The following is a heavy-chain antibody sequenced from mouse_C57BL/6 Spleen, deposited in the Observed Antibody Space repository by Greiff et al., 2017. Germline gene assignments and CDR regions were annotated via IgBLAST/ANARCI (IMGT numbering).Heavy chain of an antibody. Sequence: EVQLQQSGPELVKPGDSVKISCKASGYSFTGYFMNWVMQSPGKSLEWIGRINPYNGDTFYNQKFKGKATLTVDKSSSTAHMELRSLTSEDTAVYYCTRSEGLLQGANGGQETLVTVSA. CDR2: INPYNGDT. J-gene: IGHJ3*01. CDR1: GYSFTGYF. D-gene: IGHD2-3*01. V-gene: IGHV1-20*01. CDR3: TRSEGLLQGAN.